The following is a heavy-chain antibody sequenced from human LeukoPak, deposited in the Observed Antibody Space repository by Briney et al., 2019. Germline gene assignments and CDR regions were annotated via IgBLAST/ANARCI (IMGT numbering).Heavy chain of an antibody. Sequence: SETLSLTCSVSGDSISTYYWSWIRQPPGKGLEYIAYIYYTGITNYNSSLKSRVTISVDTSKNQFSLKLRSVTAADTAVYYCARPLSLGYCSGGSCYGRGAWFDRWGQGTLVTVSS. D-gene: IGHD2-15*01. CDR1: GDSISTYY. V-gene: IGHV4-59*12. CDR2: IYYTGIT. CDR3: ARPLSLGYCSGGSCYGRGAWFDR. J-gene: IGHJ5*02.